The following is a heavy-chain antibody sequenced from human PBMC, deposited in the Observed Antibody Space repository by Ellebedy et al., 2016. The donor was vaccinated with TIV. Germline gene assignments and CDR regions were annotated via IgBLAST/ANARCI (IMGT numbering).Heavy chain of an antibody. V-gene: IGHV3-23*01. CDR3: AKPANGYCSSTSCLDAFDI. CDR2: ISGSGGST. J-gene: IGHJ3*02. CDR1: GFTFSSYA. Sequence: GESLKISXAASGFTFSSYAMSWVRQAPGKGLEWVSAISGSGGSTYYADSVKGRFTISRDNSKNTLYLQMNSLRAEDTAVYYCAKPANGYCSSTSCLDAFDIWGQGTMVTVSS. D-gene: IGHD2-2*01.